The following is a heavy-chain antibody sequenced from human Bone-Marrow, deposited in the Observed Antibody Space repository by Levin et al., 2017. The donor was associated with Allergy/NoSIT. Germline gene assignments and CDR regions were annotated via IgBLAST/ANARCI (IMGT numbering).Heavy chain of an antibody. J-gene: IGHJ6*03. V-gene: IGHV1-2*03. D-gene: IGHD6-13*01. CDR1: GYIFTDYY. Sequence: LGASVKVSCKASGYIFTDYYMHWVRQAPGQGLEWMGWINPNTGGTSYSQNFQGRVTMTRDTSISTAYMDLSSLRSDDTAVYYCARGIASGGKTYYYYYMDVWGRGTTVAVSS. CDR2: INPNTGGT. CDR3: ARGIASGGKTYYYYYMDV.